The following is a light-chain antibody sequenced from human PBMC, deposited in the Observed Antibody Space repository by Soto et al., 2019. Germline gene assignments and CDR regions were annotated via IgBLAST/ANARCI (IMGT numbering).Light chain of an antibody. CDR3: QQLNILPLLFT. CDR2: GAS. V-gene: IGKV1-9*01. J-gene: IGKJ3*01. CDR1: QGIRSY. Sequence: DIQLTQSPFFLSASVGDRVTITCRASQGIRSYFAWYQQRPGKAPELLIYGASTLRTGVASRFSGSGSGTEFTLTISSLQPEDFATYFCQQLNILPLLFTFGPGTKVDIK.